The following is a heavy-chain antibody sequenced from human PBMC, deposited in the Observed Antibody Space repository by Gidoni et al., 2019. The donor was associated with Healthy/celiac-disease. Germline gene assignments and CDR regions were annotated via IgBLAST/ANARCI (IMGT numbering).Heavy chain of an antibody. CDR3: AKDFLRLGKWDSIAAAGPNDY. V-gene: IGHV3-23*01. Sequence: EVQLLESGGGLVQPGGSLRLSCAASGFTFSSYAMSWVRQAPGKGLEWVSAISGSGGSTYYADAVKGRFTISRDNSKNTLYLQMNSLRAEDTAVYYCAKDFLRLGKWDSIAAAGPNDYWGQGTLVTVSS. J-gene: IGHJ4*02. CDR1: GFTFSSYA. CDR2: ISGSGGST. D-gene: IGHD6-13*01.